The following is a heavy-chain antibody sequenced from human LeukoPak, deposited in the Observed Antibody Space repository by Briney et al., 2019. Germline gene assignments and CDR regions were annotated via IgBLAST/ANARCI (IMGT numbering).Heavy chain of an antibody. J-gene: IGHJ6*04. Sequence: GGSLRLSCASSGFTFTAYSMNWVRQAPGRWLEWISFISSTGHYIYYAESLKVRSTISRDNGTSSIYLQTSTLKAEDTAVYYCTRQWLRVMDVWGKGTTVTVSS. CDR1: GFTFTAYS. CDR3: TRQWLRVMDV. CDR2: ISSTGHYI. V-gene: IGHV3-21*01. D-gene: IGHD6-19*01.